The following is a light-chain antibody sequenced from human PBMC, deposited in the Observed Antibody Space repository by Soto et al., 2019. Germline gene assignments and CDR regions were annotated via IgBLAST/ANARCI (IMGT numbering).Light chain of an antibody. V-gene: IGKV3-20*01. J-gene: IGKJ1*01. CDR1: QSISSKY. Sequence: EIVLTQSPGTLSLSPGERATLSCRASQSISSKYLAWYQQKPGQAPRLLMYGASSRATGVPDRFSGSGSETGFTLTISRLEPEDFAVYYCQHPWTFGQGTKVEL. CDR3: QHPWT. CDR2: GAS.